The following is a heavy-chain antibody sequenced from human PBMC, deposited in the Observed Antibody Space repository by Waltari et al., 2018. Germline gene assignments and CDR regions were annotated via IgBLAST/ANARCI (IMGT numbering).Heavy chain of an antibody. D-gene: IGHD3-10*01. CDR1: GFTFSSYS. J-gene: IGHJ3*02. CDR2: ISSSSSTI. CDR3: ARDSYGGGAGAFDI. Sequence: EVQLVESGGGLVQPGGSLRLSCAASGFTFSSYSMAWVRTAPGKGLELVSYISSSSSTIYYADSGKGRFTISRDNAKNSLYLQMNSLRAEDTAVYYCARDSYGGGAGAFDIWGQGTMVTVSS. V-gene: IGHV3-48*04.